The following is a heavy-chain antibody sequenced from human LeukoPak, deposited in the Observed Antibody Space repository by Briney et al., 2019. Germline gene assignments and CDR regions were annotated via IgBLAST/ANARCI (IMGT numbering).Heavy chain of an antibody. CDR3: ATDRRYGGYLSPDY. D-gene: IGHD5-12*01. CDR2: FDPEDGET. J-gene: IGHJ4*02. V-gene: IGHV1-24*01. Sequence: GASVKVSCKVSGYTLTELSMHWVRQAPGKGLEWMGGFDPEDGETIYAQKFQGRVTMTEDTSTDTAYMELSSLRSEDTAVYYCATDRRYGGYLSPDYWGQGTLVTVSS. CDR1: GYTLTELS.